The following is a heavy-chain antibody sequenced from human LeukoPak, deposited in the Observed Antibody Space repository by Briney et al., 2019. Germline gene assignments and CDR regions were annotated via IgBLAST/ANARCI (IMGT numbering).Heavy chain of an antibody. CDR3: ARVPPAKSRHGWFDP. CDR2: IIPIFGTA. Sequence: SVKVSCKASGGTFSSYAISWVQQAPGQGLEWMGGIIPIFGTANYAQKFQGRVTITADESTSTAYMELSSLRSEDTAVYYCARVPPAKSRHGWFDPWGQGTLVTVSS. CDR1: GGTFSSYA. J-gene: IGHJ5*02. V-gene: IGHV1-69*13.